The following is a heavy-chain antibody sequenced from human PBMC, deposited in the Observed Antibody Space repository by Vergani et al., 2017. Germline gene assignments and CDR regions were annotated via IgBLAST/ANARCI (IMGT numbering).Heavy chain of an antibody. CDR3: ARGLGDFLSGYSPPYYYGMDV. CDR2: IYYSGST. CDR1: GGSISSYY. V-gene: IGHV4-59*01. Sequence: QVQLQESGPGLVKPSQTLSLTCTVSGGSISSYYWSWIRQPPGKGLEWIGYIYYSGSTNYNPSLKSRVTISVDTSKNQFSLKLSSVTAADTAVYYCARGLGDFLSGYSPPYYYGMDVWGQGTTVTVSS. J-gene: IGHJ6*02. D-gene: IGHD3-3*01.